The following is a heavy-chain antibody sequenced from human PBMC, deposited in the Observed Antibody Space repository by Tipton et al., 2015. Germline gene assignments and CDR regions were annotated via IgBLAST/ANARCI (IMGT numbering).Heavy chain of an antibody. V-gene: IGHV1-18*04. Sequence: QSGAEVKKPGASVKVSCEASGYTFTNHGITWVRQAPGQGLQWMGWISAYNGNTNYGETLQGRVTMTTDTSTSTAYMELRSLRSDDTAIYYCARDRVGVAGVDFDYWGQGTLVSVSS. D-gene: IGHD6-19*01. CDR1: GYTFTNHG. CDR3: ARDRVGVAGVDFDY. CDR2: ISAYNGNT. J-gene: IGHJ4*01.